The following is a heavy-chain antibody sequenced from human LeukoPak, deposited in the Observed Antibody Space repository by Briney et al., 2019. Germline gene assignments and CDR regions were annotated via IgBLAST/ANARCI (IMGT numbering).Heavy chain of an antibody. CDR3: ARGGPYCGGDCSQDLSFDY. Sequence: PSETLSLTCTVSGGSISSYYWSWIRQPPGKGLEWIGYIYYSGSTNYNPSLKSRVTISVDTSKNQFSLKLSSVTAADTAVYYCARGGPYCGGDCSQDLSFDYWGQGTLVTVSS. CDR1: GGSISSYY. CDR2: IYYSGST. J-gene: IGHJ4*02. V-gene: IGHV4-59*01. D-gene: IGHD2-21*02.